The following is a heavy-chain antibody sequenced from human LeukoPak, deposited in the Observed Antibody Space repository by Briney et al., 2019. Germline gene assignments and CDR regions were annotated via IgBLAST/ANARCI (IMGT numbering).Heavy chain of an antibody. D-gene: IGHD1-1*01. V-gene: IGHV3-7*01. CDR1: GFTFSSYW. J-gene: IGHJ4*02. CDR3: ARDRATGTHVFDY. Sequence: GGSLRLSCAASGFTFSSYWMTWVRQAPGKGLEWVANIKQDGSEKYYVDSVKGRFTISRDNAKNSLYLQMNSLRAEDTAVYYCARDRATGTHVFDYWGQGTLVTVSS. CDR2: IKQDGSEK.